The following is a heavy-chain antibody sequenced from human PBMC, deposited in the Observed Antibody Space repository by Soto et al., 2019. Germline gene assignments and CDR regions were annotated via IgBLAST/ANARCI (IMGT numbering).Heavy chain of an antibody. V-gene: IGHV4-34*01. Sequence: SETLSLTCAVYGGSFSGYYWSWIRQPPGKGLEWIGEINHSGSTNYNPSLKSRVTISVDTSKNQFSLKLSSVTAADTAVYYCASAGPGYIWGSYRYTTAQLGLDYWGQGTLVTVSS. CDR3: ASAGPGYIWGSYRYTTAQLGLDY. D-gene: IGHD3-16*02. CDR2: INHSGST. J-gene: IGHJ4*02. CDR1: GGSFSGYY.